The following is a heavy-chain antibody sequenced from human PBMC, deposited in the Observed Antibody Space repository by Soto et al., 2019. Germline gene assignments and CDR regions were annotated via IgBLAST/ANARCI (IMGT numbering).Heavy chain of an antibody. V-gene: IGHV4-59*08. CDR2: IYYSGST. D-gene: IGHD6-13*01. CDR3: ARHRGWGAAAGKLSWGWFDP. J-gene: IGHJ5*02. CDR1: GGSISSYY. Sequence: QVQLQESGPGLVKPSETLSLTCTVSGGSISSYYWSWIRQPPGKGLEWIGYIYYSGSTNYNPSLKSRVTIPVDTSKNQFSLKLSSVAAADAAVYYWARHRGWGAAAGKLSWGWFDPWGQGTLVTVSS.